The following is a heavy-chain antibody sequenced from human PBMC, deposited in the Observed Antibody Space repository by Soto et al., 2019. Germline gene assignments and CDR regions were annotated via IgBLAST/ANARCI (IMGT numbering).Heavy chain of an antibody. CDR3: ARDGLYLYYFDY. Sequence: PSETLSLTCTVSGGSISSYYWSWIRQPPGKGLEWIGYIYYSGSTNYNPSLKSRVTISVDTSKNQFSLKLSSVTAADTAMYYCARDGLYLYYFDYWGQGTPVTVPQ. CDR1: GGSISSYY. CDR2: IYYSGST. D-gene: IGHD2-15*01. J-gene: IGHJ4*02. V-gene: IGHV4-59*12.